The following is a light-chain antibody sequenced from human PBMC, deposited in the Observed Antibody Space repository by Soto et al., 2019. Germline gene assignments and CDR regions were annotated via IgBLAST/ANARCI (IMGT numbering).Light chain of an antibody. CDR3: QQYDNWPLT. V-gene: IGKV3-15*01. J-gene: IGKJ4*01. Sequence: EIVRTLPAPTLSVSPGERATLSCRASQSVSTNLAWYQQKPAQAPRLLIYGASTRATGIPARFSGSGSGTEFTLTISSLQSADFAVYYCQQYDNWPLTFGGGTKVDI. CDR2: GAS. CDR1: QSVSTN.